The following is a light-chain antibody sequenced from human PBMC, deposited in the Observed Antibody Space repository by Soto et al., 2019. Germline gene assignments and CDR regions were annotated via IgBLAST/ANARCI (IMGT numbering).Light chain of an antibody. Sequence: QSALTQPASVSGSPGQSITISCTGTSSDVGGYNYVSWYQQHPGKAPKFMIFEVSNRPSGVSNRFSGSKSGNTASLTISGLQAEDEADYCCSSYSSITTGVFGTGTKLTVL. V-gene: IGLV2-14*01. J-gene: IGLJ1*01. CDR3: SSYSSITTGV. CDR2: EVS. CDR1: SSDVGGYNY.